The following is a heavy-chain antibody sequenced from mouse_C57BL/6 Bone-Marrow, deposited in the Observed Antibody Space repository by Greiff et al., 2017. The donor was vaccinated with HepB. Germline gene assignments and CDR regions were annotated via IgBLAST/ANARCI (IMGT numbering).Heavy chain of an antibody. CDR2: IRSKSNNYAT. CDR1: GFSFNTYA. CDR3: VRGAQGYYAMDY. D-gene: IGHD1-3*01. J-gene: IGHJ4*01. V-gene: IGHV10-1*01. Sequence: EVQVVESGGGLVQPKGSLKLSCAASGFSFNTYAMNWVRQAPGKGLEWVARIRSKSNNYATYYADSVKDRFTISRDDSESMLYLQMNNLKTEDTAMYYCVRGAQGYYAMDYWGQGTSVTVSS.